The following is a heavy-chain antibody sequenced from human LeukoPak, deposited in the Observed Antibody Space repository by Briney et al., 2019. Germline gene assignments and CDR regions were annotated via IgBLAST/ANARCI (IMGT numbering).Heavy chain of an antibody. CDR2: ISSSSSYI. J-gene: IGHJ4*02. CDR3: ARGSSMVRGVIAPFDY. D-gene: IGHD3-10*01. V-gene: IGHV3-21*01. CDR1: GFTFSSYS. Sequence: PGGSLRLSCAASGFTFSSYSMNWVRQAPGKGLEWVSSISSSSSYIYYADSVKGRFTISRDNAKNSLYLQMNSLRAEDTAVYYCARGSSMVRGVIAPFDYWGQGTLVTVSS.